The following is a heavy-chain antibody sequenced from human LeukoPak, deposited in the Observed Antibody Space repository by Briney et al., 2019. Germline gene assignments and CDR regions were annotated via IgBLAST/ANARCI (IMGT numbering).Heavy chain of an antibody. J-gene: IGHJ4*02. CDR2: IIPIFGTA. Sequence: SVKVSCKASGGTFSSYAISWVRQAPGQGLEWMGGIIPIFGTANYAQKFQGRVTITTDESTSTAYMEPSSLRSEDTAVYYCARGYYDSSGYFPLDYWGQGTLVTVSS. CDR3: ARGYYDSSGYFPLDY. D-gene: IGHD3-22*01. V-gene: IGHV1-69*05. CDR1: GGTFSSYA.